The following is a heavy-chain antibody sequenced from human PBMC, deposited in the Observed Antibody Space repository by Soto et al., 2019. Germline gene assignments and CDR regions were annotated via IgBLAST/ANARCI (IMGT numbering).Heavy chain of an antibody. CDR3: AREVRMGSSSRLWVNWFDP. Sequence: PGGSLRLSCAASGFTFSSYSMNWVRQAPGKGLEWVSSISSSSSYIYYADSVKGRFTISRDNAKNSLYLQMNSLRAEDTAVYYCAREVRMGSSSRLWVNWFDPWGQGTLVTVSS. D-gene: IGHD6-13*01. J-gene: IGHJ5*02. V-gene: IGHV3-21*01. CDR2: ISSSSSYI. CDR1: GFTFSSYS.